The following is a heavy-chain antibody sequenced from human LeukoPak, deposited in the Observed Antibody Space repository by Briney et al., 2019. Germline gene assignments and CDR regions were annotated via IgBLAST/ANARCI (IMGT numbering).Heavy chain of an antibody. Sequence: GGSLRLSCAASGFTFSSYWMHWVRQAPGKGLVWVSRINSDGSSTSYADSVKGRFTISRDNAKNTLYLQMNSLRAEDTAVYYCARDSFDFWSGYYTWYFDYWGLGTLVTVSS. V-gene: IGHV3-74*01. CDR1: GFTFSSYW. CDR2: INSDGSST. CDR3: ARDSFDFWSGYYTWYFDY. J-gene: IGHJ4*02. D-gene: IGHD3-3*01.